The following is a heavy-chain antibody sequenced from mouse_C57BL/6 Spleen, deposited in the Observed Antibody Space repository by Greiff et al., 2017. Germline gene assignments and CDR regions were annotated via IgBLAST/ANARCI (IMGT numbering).Heavy chain of an antibody. J-gene: IGHJ3*01. CDR2: IWSDGST. Sequence: VKLQESGPGLVAPSQSLSITCTVSGFSLTSYGVHWVRQPPGKGLEWLVVIWSDGSTTYNSALKSRLSISKDNSKSQVFLKMNSLQTDDTAMYYCARDYYGSPWFAYWGQGTLVTVSA. CDR1: GFSLTSYG. CDR3: ARDYYGSPWFAY. D-gene: IGHD1-1*01. V-gene: IGHV2-6*03.